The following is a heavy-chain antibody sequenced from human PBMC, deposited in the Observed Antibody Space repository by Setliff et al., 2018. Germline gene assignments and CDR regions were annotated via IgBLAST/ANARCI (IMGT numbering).Heavy chain of an antibody. Sequence: PSETLSLTCTVSGGSINSGVYYWGWIRQPPGKGLEWIGRIYHGGDTYYNASLKSRLTISVDTSKNQFSLKLNSVTAADTGVYYCATCRYQVPYNHWGQGTLVTVSS. CDR3: ATCRYQVPYNH. V-gene: IGHV4-39*01. CDR2: IYHGGDT. J-gene: IGHJ5*02. D-gene: IGHD2-2*01. CDR1: GGSINSGVYY.